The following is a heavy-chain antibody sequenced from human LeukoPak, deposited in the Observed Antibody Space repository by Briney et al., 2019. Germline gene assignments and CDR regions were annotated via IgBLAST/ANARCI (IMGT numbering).Heavy chain of an antibody. CDR1: GFIFSNYD. V-gene: IGHV3-23*01. CDR3: AKWMSRIQAFDI. CDR2: IGGSGGAI. J-gene: IGHJ3*02. D-gene: IGHD5-12*01. Sequence: GGSLRLSCAASGFIFSNYDMSWVRQAPGKGLEWVACIGGSGGAILYADSVKGRFTISRDNSKGTLYLQMNSLRADDTALYFCAKWMSRIQAFDIWGQGTMVTVS.